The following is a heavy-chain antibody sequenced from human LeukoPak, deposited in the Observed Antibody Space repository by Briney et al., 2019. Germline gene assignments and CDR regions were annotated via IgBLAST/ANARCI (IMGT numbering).Heavy chain of an antibody. CDR1: GYTFTGYY. D-gene: IGHD1-26*01. CDR2: INPNSGGT. V-gene: IGHV1-2*02. Sequence: ASVKVSXKASGYTFTGYYMHWMRQAPGQGLEWMGWINPNSGGTNYAQKFQGRVTMTRDTSISTAYMELSRLRSDDTAVYYCARDRVVGATTWFDPWGQGTLVTVSS. J-gene: IGHJ5*02. CDR3: ARDRVVGATTWFDP.